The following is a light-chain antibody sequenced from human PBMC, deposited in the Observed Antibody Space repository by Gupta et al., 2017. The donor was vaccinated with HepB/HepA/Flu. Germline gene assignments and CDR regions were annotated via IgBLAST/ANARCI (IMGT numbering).Light chain of an antibody. CDR3: RQALQAPRT. CDR1: QSLLSSNGYNY. Sequence: DIVMTQPPLSLPVTPGEPASISCRSSQSLLSSNGYNYLDWYLQKPGQSPQVLIYLGSNRASGVPDRFSGSGSGTDFTLKISRVEAEDVGIYYCRQALQAPRTFGQGTKLEIK. J-gene: IGKJ2*01. CDR2: LGS. V-gene: IGKV2-28*01.